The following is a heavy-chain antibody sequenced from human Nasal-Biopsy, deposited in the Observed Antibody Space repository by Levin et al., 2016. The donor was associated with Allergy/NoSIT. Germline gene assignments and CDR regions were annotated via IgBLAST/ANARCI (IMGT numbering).Heavy chain of an antibody. J-gene: IGHJ6*03. CDR1: EYTFPSHA. D-gene: IGHD5-24*01. V-gene: IGHV3-23*01. CDR3: AKGANTYGYVRDGHYYMDV. CDR2: ISGSGDAT. Sequence: GESLKISCEDSEYTFPSHAMSWVRQAPGKGLEWVASISGSGDATFYADSVKGRSAISRDNSKTTLYLLLHRLRVDDTAVYYCAKGANTYGYVRDGHYYMDVWGKGTVVTVS.